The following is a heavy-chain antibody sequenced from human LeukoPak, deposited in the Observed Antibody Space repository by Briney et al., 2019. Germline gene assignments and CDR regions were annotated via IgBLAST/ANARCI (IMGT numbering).Heavy chain of an antibody. V-gene: IGHV4-59*12. CDR2: IYNSGRT. CDR3: GRTNYNPSLKSRVTISVDTSKNQFSLKLSSVTAADTAVYYCASGTYYDFWSGYGFDY. CDR1: GGSISSYY. D-gene: IGHD3-10*01. Sequence: PSETLSLTCTGSGGSISSYYWSWLRQPPGKGLEWVGYIYNSGRTNYNPSLKSRVTISEDTYKKQFSLKRSHMPAAEGAVYYCGRTNYNPSLKSRVTISVDTSKNQFSLKLSSVTAADTAVYYCASGTYYDFWSGYGFDYWGQGTLVTVSS. J-gene: IGHJ4*02.